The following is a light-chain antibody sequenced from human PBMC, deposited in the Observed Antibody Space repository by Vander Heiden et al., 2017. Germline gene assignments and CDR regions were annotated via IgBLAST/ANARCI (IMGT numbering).Light chain of an antibody. CDR2: NAS. CDR3: QQSYSPPLT. J-gene: IGKJ4*01. Sequence: DIHMTQSPTSLSAYVGGTVTIPCRASQSISKSLNWYQQKLHLAPSLLIYNASTLRSGVPARFSGGGSGTDFTLTISRLQPEDFAIYYCQQSYSPPLTVGGGTKVEIQ. V-gene: IGKV1-39*01. CDR1: QSISKS.